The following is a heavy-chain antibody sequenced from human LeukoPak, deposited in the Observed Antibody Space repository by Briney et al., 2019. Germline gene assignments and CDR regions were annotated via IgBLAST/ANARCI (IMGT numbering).Heavy chain of an antibody. J-gene: IGHJ1*01. CDR1: GFTFSSYG. CDR3: ARDGHYDILTGYFQD. D-gene: IGHD3-9*01. Sequence: GGSLRLSCAASGFTFSSYGMHWVRQAPGKGLEWLAVISYDGSKKYYSDSVKGRFTISRDNSKNTLYLQMNSLRAEDTAVYYCARDGHYDILTGYFQDWGQGTLVTVSS. CDR2: ISYDGSKK. V-gene: IGHV3-33*05.